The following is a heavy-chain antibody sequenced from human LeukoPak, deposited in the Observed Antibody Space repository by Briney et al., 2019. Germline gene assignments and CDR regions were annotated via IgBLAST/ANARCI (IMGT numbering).Heavy chain of an antibody. CDR3: ARGVYDILTGYTFNY. CDR1: GYTFTSYD. CDR2: MNPNSGNT. D-gene: IGHD3-9*01. J-gene: IGHJ4*02. Sequence: GASVKVSCKASGYTFTSYDINWVRQATGQGLEWMGWMNPNSGNTGYAQKFQGRVTMTRNTSISTAYMELSSLRSEDTAVYYRARGVYDILTGYTFNYWGQGTLVTVSS. V-gene: IGHV1-8*01.